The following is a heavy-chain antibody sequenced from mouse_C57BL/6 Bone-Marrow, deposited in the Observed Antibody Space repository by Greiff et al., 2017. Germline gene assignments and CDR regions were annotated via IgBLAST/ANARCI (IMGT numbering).Heavy chain of an antibody. CDR3: AIWGRRGGFAY. CDR1: GYTFTSYW. D-gene: IGHD2-12*01. CDR2: IHPSDSDT. J-gene: IGHJ3*01. V-gene: IGHV1-74*01. Sequence: QVQLKQPGAELVKPGASVKVSCKASGYTFTSYWMHWVKQRPGQGLEWIGRIHPSDSDTNYNQKFKGKATLTVDKSSSTAYMQLSSLTSEDSAVYYCAIWGRRGGFAYWGQGTLVTVSA.